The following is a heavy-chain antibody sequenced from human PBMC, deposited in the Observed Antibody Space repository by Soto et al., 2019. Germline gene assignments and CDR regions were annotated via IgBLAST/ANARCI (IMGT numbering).Heavy chain of an antibody. Sequence: GSLRLSCAASGFTFSSYSMNWVRQAPGKGLEWVSSISTSSSYIHYADSVKGRFTISRGNAKNSMYLQMNSLRAEDTAVYYCARGGSGRYEDVDYWGQGTLVTVSS. D-gene: IGHD6-19*01. CDR1: GFTFSSYS. J-gene: IGHJ4*02. CDR3: ARGGSGRYEDVDY. V-gene: IGHV3-21*01. CDR2: ISTSSSYI.